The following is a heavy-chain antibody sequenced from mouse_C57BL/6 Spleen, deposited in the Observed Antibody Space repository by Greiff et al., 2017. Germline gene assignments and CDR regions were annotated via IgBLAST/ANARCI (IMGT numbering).Heavy chain of an antibody. Sequence: QVQLQQPGAELVKPGASVPMSCKASGYTFTRYWITWLTQRPGQGLEWIGDLYPGSGSTTYNEKFKSKATLTVHTSSSTAYMQLSSLTSEDSAVYYCARVRDYDGGAWFAYWGQGTLVTVSA. CDR1: GYTFTRYW. CDR2: LYPGSGST. CDR3: ARVRDYDGGAWFAY. J-gene: IGHJ3*01. V-gene: IGHV1-55*01. D-gene: IGHD2-4*01.